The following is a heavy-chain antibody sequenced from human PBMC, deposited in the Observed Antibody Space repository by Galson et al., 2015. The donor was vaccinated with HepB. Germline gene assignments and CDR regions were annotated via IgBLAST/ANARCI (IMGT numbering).Heavy chain of an antibody. V-gene: IGHV3-9*01. D-gene: IGHD3-10*01. Sequence: SLRLSCAASGFTFEDYAMHWVRQVPGKGLEWVSGISWNSDFTGYADSVRGRFTISRDNAKYSLYLQMNSLRAEDTALYYCAQDLTYSYGSGSYFVGMDVWGQGTTVTVSS. CDR3: AQDLTYSYGSGSYFVGMDV. CDR1: GFTFEDYA. J-gene: IGHJ6*02. CDR2: ISWNSDFT.